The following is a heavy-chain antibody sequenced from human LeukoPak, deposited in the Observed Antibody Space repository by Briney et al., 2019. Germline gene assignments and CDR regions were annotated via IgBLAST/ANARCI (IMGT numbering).Heavy chain of an antibody. J-gene: IGHJ4*02. CDR3: ARVAGNCGGDCYRHLY. D-gene: IGHD2-21*01. CDR1: GYTFTSYD. V-gene: IGHV1-8*01. CDR2: MNPNSGNT. Sequence: ASVKVSCKASGYTFTSYDINWVRQATGQGLEWLGWMNPNSGNTGYAQKFQGRVTMTRNTSISTAYMELSNLRSEDTAVYYCARVAGNCGGDCYRHLYWGQGTLVTVSS.